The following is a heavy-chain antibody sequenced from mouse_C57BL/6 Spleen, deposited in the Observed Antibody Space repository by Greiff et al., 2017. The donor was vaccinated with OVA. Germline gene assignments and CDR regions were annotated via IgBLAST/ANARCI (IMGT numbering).Heavy chain of an antibody. D-gene: IGHD2-5*01. J-gene: IGHJ1*03. Sequence: VQLKQSGAELVKPGASVKISCKASGYAFSSYWMNWVQQRPGKGLEWIGQIYPGDGDTNYNGKFKGKATLTADKSSSTAYMQLSSLTSEDSAVYFGASLIYSNYLSYWYFDVWGTGTTVTVSS. V-gene: IGHV1-80*01. CDR3: ASLIYSNYLSYWYFDV. CDR2: IYPGDGDT. CDR1: GYAFSSYW.